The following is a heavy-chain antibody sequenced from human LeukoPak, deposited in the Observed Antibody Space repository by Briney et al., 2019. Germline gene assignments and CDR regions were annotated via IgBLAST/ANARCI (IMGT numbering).Heavy chain of an antibody. V-gene: IGHV3-9*01. J-gene: IGHJ4*02. CDR2: ITWDSGRI. CDR1: GFTFHDHA. D-gene: IGHD2-15*01. CDR3: AKVLLPRGITPLDY. Sequence: GGSLRLSCAASGFTFHDHAMHWVRQVPGKGLEWVSSITWDSGRIGYADSVKGRFTISRDNAKNSLNLQVNSLRIEDTALYYCAKVLLPRGITPLDYWGQGTLVTVSS.